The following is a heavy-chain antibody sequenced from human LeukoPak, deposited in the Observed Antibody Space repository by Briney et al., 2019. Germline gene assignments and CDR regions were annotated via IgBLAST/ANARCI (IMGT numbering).Heavy chain of an antibody. CDR2: IGTAGET. Sequence: PGGSLRLSFAASGFTFSNYDMHWVRQATGKGLEWVSAIGTAGETYYSGSVKGGFTISRENAKNSLYLKMNSLSAGHTAVYYCARGGWFGELLRPFDYWGQGSLVTVSS. D-gene: IGHD3-10*01. CDR1: GFTFSNYD. CDR3: ARGGWFGELLRPFDY. V-gene: IGHV3-13*01. J-gene: IGHJ4*02.